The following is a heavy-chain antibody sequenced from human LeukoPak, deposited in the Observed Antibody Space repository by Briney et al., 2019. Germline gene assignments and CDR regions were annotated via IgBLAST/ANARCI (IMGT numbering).Heavy chain of an antibody. D-gene: IGHD3-22*01. CDR1: GFTFSSYA. CDR2: ISGSGGST. V-gene: IGHV3-23*01. Sequence: GGSLRLSCAASGFTFSSYAMSWVRQAPGKGLGWVSAISGSGGSTYYADSVKGRFTISRDNSKNTLYLQMNSLRAEDTAVYYCAKDLAYDSSGYSKWGQGTLVTVSS. CDR3: AKDLAYDSSGYSK. J-gene: IGHJ4*02.